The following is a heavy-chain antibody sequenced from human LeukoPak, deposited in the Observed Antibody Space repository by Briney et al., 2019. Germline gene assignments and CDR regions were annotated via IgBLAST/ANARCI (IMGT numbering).Heavy chain of an antibody. CDR2: IIPIFGTT. J-gene: IGHJ4*02. V-gene: IGHV1-69*05. Sequence: ASVKVSCKASGGTFSSYAISWVRQAPGQGLEWMGGIIPIFGTTNYAQKFQGRVTMTRDMSTSAVYMELSSLRSEDTAVYYCARDLDDYGDYAFDYWGQGTLVTVSS. CDR3: ARDLDDYGDYAFDY. D-gene: IGHD4-17*01. CDR1: GGTFSSYA.